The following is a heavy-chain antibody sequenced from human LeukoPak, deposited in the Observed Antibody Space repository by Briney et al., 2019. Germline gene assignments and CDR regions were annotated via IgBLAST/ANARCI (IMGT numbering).Heavy chain of an antibody. D-gene: IGHD3-3*01. CDR1: VGDISSYY. CDR3: ARAGYYDFWSGYPNWFDP. Sequence: PSETMCLTCTVSVGDISSYYWSWIRQPPWKGLEWIGCMYYSGSTNYNPSLKSRVTISVDTSKNQFSLKLSSVTAADTAVYYCARAGYYDFWSGYPNWFDPWGQGTLVTVSS. V-gene: IGHV4-59*01. J-gene: IGHJ5*02. CDR2: MYYSGST.